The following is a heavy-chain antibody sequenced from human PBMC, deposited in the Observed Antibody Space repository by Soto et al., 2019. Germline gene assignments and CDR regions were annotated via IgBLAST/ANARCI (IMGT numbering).Heavy chain of an antibody. CDR1: GGSIRSYY. CDR2: FYHSGNS. Sequence: SETLSLTCSVSGGSIRSYYWSWIRQSPEKGLEWIGYFYHSGNSNYNPSLKSRVTISVDTSKNQLSLSLRSVTAADTAVYFCARISSVDPYGYVNGGLDVWCQGTTVTVSS. D-gene: IGHD5-18*01. V-gene: IGHV4-59*01. J-gene: IGHJ6*02. CDR3: ARISSVDPYGYVNGGLDV.